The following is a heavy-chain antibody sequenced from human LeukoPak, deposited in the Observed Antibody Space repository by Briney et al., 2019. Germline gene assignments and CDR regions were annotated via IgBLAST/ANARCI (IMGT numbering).Heavy chain of an antibody. CDR2: ISGNGDST. CDR1: GFTFSDFW. V-gene: IGHV3-23*01. CDR3: AKGNSGIFSPIFDY. J-gene: IGHJ4*02. Sequence: GGSLRLSCAASGFTFSDFWMHWVRQAPGKGLVWVSDISGNGDSTNFADSVKGRFTISRDNSKDTLYLQMNSLRPEDTAVYFCAKGNSGIFSPIFDYWGQGTLVTVSS. D-gene: IGHD1-26*01.